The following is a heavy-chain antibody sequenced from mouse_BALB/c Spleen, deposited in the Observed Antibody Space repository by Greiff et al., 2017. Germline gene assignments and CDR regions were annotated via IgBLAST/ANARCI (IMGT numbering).Heavy chain of an antibody. CDR1: GFSLSRYS. D-gene: IGHD1-1*01. CDR3: ARNGGITTVVAKGFAY. Sequence: VKLMESGPGLVAPSQSLSITCTVSGFSLSRYSVHWVRQPPGKGLEWLGMIWGGGSTDYNSALKSRLSISKDNSKSQVFLKMNSLQTDDTAMYYCARNGGITTVVAKGFAYWGQGTLVTVSA. CDR2: IWGGGST. V-gene: IGHV2-6-4*01. J-gene: IGHJ3*01.